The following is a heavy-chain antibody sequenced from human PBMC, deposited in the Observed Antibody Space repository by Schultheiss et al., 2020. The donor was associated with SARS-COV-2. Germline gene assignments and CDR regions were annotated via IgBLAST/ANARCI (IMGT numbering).Heavy chain of an antibody. CDR1: GFTFSTYV. CDR3: ARDQSGTTVTTPGMDV. V-gene: IGHV3-23*01. D-gene: IGHD4-11*01. CDR2: INESGGT. Sequence: GESLKISCAASGFTFSTYVMRWVRQAPGKGLEWVSTINESGGTHYAGSVKGRFTSSRDNSKNTLYLQMNSLRAEDTAVYYCARDQSGTTVTTPGMDVWGQGTTVTVSS. J-gene: IGHJ6*02.